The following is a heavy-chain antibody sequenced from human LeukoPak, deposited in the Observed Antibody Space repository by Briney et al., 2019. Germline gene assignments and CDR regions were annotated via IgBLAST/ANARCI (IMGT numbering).Heavy chain of an antibody. J-gene: IGHJ4*02. CDR1: GYTLTSYA. Sequence: ASPKVSCKASGYTLTSYATSWVRQAPGQGLEWMGWISAYNGNTNYAQKLQGRVTMPTDTSTSTAYMELRSLRSDDTAVYYCAREKKLWFARGYFDYWGQGTLVTVSS. D-gene: IGHD3-10*01. CDR3: AREKKLWFARGYFDY. CDR2: ISAYNGNT. V-gene: IGHV1-18*01.